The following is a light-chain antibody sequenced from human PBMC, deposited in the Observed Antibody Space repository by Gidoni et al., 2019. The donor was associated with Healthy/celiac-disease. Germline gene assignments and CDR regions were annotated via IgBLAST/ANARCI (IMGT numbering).Light chain of an antibody. CDR1: QSVSSY. Sequence: EIVLTQSPATLSLSPGERATLSCRASQSVSSYLAWYQQKPGQAPRLLIYDASNRATGIPARFSGSGSGTDFTLTISSLEPEDFAVYYCQQRSNWPRFGQXTRLEMK. CDR2: DAS. CDR3: QQRSNWPR. V-gene: IGKV3-11*01. J-gene: IGKJ5*01.